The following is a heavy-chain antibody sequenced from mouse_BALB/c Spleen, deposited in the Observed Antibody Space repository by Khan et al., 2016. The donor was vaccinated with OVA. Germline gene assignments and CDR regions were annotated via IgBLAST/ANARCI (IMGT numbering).Heavy chain of an antibody. V-gene: IGHV1-77*01. Sequence: QVQLKQSGPVLVKPGASVKMSCKASGYTFTDYIINWVRQRTGQGLEWIGQIYPGSGSTYYNEKFKGKATLTADKSSNTAYIQLRSLPSEDSAVYFCARSCYGSLAYWGQGTTLTVSS. CDR2: IYPGSGST. CDR3: ARSCYGSLAY. J-gene: IGHJ2*01. D-gene: IGHD1-1*01. CDR1: GYTFTDYI.